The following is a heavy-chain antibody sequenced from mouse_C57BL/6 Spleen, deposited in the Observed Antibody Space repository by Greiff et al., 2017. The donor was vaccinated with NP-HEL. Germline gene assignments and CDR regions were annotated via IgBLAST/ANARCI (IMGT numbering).Heavy chain of an antibody. J-gene: IGHJ1*03. V-gene: IGHV1-52*01. CDR1: GYTFTSYW. D-gene: IGHD2-1*01. CDR2: IDPSDSET. Sequence: QVQLQQPGAELVRPGSSVKLSCKASGYTFTSYWMHWVKQRPIQGLEWIGNIDPSDSETHSNQKFKDKATLTVDKSSSTAYMQLSSLTSEDSAVYYCARPLLGPYWYFDVWGTGTTVTVSS. CDR3: ARPLLGPYWYFDV.